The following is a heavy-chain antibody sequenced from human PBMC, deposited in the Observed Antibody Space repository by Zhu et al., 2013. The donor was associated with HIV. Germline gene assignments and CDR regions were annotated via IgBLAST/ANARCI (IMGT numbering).Heavy chain of an antibody. V-gene: IGHV1-69*01. CDR3: ARGPRPDLKGYCSSTSCYARIWFDP. CDR1: GGTFSSYA. J-gene: IGHJ5*02. D-gene: IGHD2-2*01. Sequence: QVQLVQSGAEVKKPGSSVKVSCKASGGTFSSYAISWVRQAPGQGLEWMGGIIPIFGTANYAQKFQGRVTITADESTSTAYMELSSLRSEDTAVYYCARGPRPDLKGYCSSTSCYARIWFDPWGQGTLVTVSS. CDR2: IIPIFGTA.